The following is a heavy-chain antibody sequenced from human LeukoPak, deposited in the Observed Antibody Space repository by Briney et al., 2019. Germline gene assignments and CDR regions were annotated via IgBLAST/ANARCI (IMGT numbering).Heavy chain of an antibody. J-gene: IGHJ4*02. D-gene: IGHD6-13*01. CDR3: ARVPGIAAAGTAAGDY. CDR2: IKQDGSEK. V-gene: IGHV3-7*01. Sequence: GGSLRLSCAASGFTFSSYWMSWVRRAPGKGLEWVANIKQDGSEKYYVDSVKGRFTISRDNAKNSLYLQMNSLRAEDTAVYYCARVPGIAAAGTAAGDYWGQGTLVTVSS. CDR1: GFTFSSYW.